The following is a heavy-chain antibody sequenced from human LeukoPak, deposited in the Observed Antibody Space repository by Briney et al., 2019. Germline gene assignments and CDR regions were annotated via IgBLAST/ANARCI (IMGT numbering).Heavy chain of an antibody. CDR2: IYHSGST. Sequence: SETLSLTCTVSGGSISSGGYYWSWIRQPPGKGLEWIGYIYHSGSTYYNPSLKSRVTISVDRSKNQFSLKLSSVTAADTAVYYCAREQPPEIAAAGAFDYWGQGTLVTVSS. CDR3: AREQPPEIAAAGAFDY. V-gene: IGHV4-30-2*01. J-gene: IGHJ4*02. D-gene: IGHD6-13*01. CDR1: GGSISSGGYY.